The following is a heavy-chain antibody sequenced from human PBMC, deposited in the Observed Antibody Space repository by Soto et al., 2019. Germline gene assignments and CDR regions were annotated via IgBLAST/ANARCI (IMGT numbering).Heavy chain of an antibody. V-gene: IGHV3-7*04. CDR1: GFTFSTYW. CDR3: ARARLTLDY. J-gene: IGHJ4*02. D-gene: IGHD6-25*01. Sequence: VQLVESGGGLVQPGGSLRLSCATSGFTFSTYWMTWVRQAPGKGLEWVANINEDGSEKHYVDSVKGRFTISRDNAKNSLYLQMNSRRVEDTAVYFCARARLTLDYWGQGTLVTVSS. CDR2: INEDGSEK.